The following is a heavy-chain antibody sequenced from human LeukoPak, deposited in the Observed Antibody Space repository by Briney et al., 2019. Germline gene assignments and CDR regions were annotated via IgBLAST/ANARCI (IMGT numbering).Heavy chain of an antibody. D-gene: IGHD3-22*01. CDR1: GFTFSSYW. V-gene: IGHV3-7*01. CDR2: IKQDGSEK. J-gene: IGHJ4*02. CDR3: ARDGSTMIVVVIHDY. Sequence: PGGSLRLSCAASGFTFSSYWMSWVRQAPGKGLEWVANIKQDGSEKYYVDSVKGRFTISRDNAKNSLYLQMNSLRAEDTAVYYCARDGSTMIVVVIHDYWGQGTLVTVSS.